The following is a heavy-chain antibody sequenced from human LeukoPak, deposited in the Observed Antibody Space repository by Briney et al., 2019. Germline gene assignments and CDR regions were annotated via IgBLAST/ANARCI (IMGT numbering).Heavy chain of an antibody. CDR2: IKPDGSER. V-gene: IGHV3-7*03. CDR3: TRRYNYDSSGYYYVRDAFDI. CDR1: GFSISRYW. Sequence: GGSLRLSCAPSGFSISRYWMTWVRQAPGKGLELLANIKPDGSERYYVDSVEGRFSISRDNAKNSLYLQMNSLKTEDTAVYYCTRRYNYDSSGYYYVRDAFDIWGQGTMVTVSS. D-gene: IGHD3-22*01. J-gene: IGHJ3*02.